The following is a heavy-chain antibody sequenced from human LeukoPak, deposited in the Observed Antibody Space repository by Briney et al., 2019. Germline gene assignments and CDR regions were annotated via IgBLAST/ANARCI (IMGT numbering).Heavy chain of an antibody. D-gene: IGHD3-22*01. CDR2: ISSSGSTI. J-gene: IGHJ5*02. V-gene: IGHV3-21*04. CDR1: GFTFSSYS. CDR3: ARDPFDYYDSSGYTNWFDP. Sequence: GGSLRLPCAASGFTFSSYSMNWVRQAPGKGLEWVSSISSSGSTIYYADSVKGRFTISRDNAKNSLYLQMNSLRAEDTAVYYCARDPFDYYDSSGYTNWFDPWGQGTLVTVSS.